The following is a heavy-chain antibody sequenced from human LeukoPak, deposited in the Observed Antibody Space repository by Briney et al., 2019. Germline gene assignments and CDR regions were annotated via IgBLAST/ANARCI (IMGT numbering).Heavy chain of an antibody. CDR1: GFTFSNFA. CDR3: AKDVTGGQEGQPAYFDF. CDR2: VSGSGYST. Sequence: GRSLRLSCAASGFTFSNFAMSWVRQAPGKGLEWVSAVSGSGYSTYYADSVTGRFTVSRDNSRNTLYLQMTSLRAVDTAVYYCAKDVTGGQEGQPAYFDFWGQGTLVAVSS. V-gene: IGHV3-23*01. J-gene: IGHJ4*02. D-gene: IGHD1-14*01.